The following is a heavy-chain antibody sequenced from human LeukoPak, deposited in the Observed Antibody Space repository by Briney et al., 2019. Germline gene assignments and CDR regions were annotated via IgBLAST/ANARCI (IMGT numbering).Heavy chain of an antibody. CDR2: ISYDGSNK. CDR3: ARDVYRYCSGGSCTGFDL. CDR1: GFTFSSYA. Sequence: PGRSLRLSCAASGFTFSSYAMHWVRQAPGKGLEWVAVISYDGSNKYYADSVKDRFTISRDNSKNTLYLQMSSLRAEDTAVYYCARDVYRYCSGGSCTGFDLWGRGTLVTVSS. V-gene: IGHV3-30-3*01. J-gene: IGHJ2*01. D-gene: IGHD2-15*01.